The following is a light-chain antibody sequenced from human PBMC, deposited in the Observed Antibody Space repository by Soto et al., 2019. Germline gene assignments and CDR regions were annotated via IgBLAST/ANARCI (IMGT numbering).Light chain of an antibody. CDR1: QSVSSSY. CDR3: QQYGSSPRT. V-gene: IGKV3-20*01. Sequence: DIVLTQSPGTLSLSPGERATLSCRASQSVSSSYLAWYQQKPGQAPRLLIYGASSRATGIPDRFSGSGSGRDFTLTISRLEPEDFAVYYCQQYGSSPRTFGPGTKVDIK. J-gene: IGKJ3*01. CDR2: GAS.